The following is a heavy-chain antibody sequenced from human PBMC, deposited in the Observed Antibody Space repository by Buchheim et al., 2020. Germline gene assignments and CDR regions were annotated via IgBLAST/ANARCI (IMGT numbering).Heavy chain of an antibody. D-gene: IGHD2-15*01. CDR2: INHSGST. J-gene: IGHJ6*02. CDR3: ARGGRYCSGGSCYARYYYYYGMDV. V-gene: IGHV4-34*01. CDR1: GGSFSGYY. Sequence: QVQLQQWGAGLLKPSETLSLTCAVYGGSFSGYYWSWIRQPPGKGLEWIGEINHSGSTNYNPSLKSRVTISVDTSKNQFSLKLSSVTAADTAVYYCARGGRYCSGGSCYARYYYYYGMDVWGQGTT.